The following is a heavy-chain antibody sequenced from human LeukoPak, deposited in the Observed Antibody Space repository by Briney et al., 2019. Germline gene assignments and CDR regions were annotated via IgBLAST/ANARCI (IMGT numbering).Heavy chain of an antibody. D-gene: IGHD4-17*01. CDR2: IYYSGST. J-gene: IGHJ3*02. Sequence: PSETLSLTCTVSGGSISSSSYYWGWIRQPPGKGLEWIGSIYYSGSTYYNPSLKSRVTISVDTSKTQFSLKLSSVTAADTAVYYCARLKEVTVTLAFDIWGQGTMVTVSS. CDR1: GGSISSSSYY. V-gene: IGHV4-39*01. CDR3: ARLKEVTVTLAFDI.